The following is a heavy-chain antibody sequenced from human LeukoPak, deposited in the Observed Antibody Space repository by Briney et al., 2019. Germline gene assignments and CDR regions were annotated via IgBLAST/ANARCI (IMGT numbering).Heavy chain of an antibody. Sequence: GGSLRLSCAVSGFTFSAYSMNWVRQAAGKGLEWVSCISTGRDYIFYTDSVKGRFTISRDNPKNSLYPQVHSLRAEDTAVYYCARYGVSSGRSYIDSWGQGTLVTVSS. J-gene: IGHJ4*02. CDR3: ARYGVSSGRSYIDS. V-gene: IGHV3-21*01. CDR1: GFTFSAYS. D-gene: IGHD3-3*01. CDR2: ISTGRDYI.